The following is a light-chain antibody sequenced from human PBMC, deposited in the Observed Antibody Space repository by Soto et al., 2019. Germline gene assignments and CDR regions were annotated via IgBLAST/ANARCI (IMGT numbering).Light chain of an antibody. CDR1: SSNVGGYNY. Sequence: QSVLTQPASVSGSPGQSITISCTGTSSNVGGYNYVSWYQQHPGQAPRLMICEVSNRPSGVSNRFSGSKSGNTASLTISGLQAEDEADYYCTSYTTSSTWVFGGGTKLTVL. V-gene: IGLV2-14*01. J-gene: IGLJ3*02. CDR3: TSYTTSSTWV. CDR2: EVS.